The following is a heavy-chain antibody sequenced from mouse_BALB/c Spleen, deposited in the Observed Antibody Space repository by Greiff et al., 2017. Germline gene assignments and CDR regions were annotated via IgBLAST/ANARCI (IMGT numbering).Heavy chain of an antibody. J-gene: IGHJ3*01. V-gene: IGHV5-4*02. Sequence: EVQGVESGGGLVKPGGSLKLSCAASGFTFSDYYMYWVRQTPEKRLEWVATISDGGSYTYYPDSVKGRFTISRDNAKNNLYLQMSSLKSEDTAMYYCARDGKRGFAYWGQGTLVTVSA. CDR1: GFTFSDYY. CDR3: ARDGKRGFAY. D-gene: IGHD2-1*01. CDR2: ISDGGSYT.